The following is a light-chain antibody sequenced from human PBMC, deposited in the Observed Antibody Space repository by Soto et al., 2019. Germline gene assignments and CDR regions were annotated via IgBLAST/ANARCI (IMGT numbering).Light chain of an antibody. CDR3: AAWDDSLSGRV. V-gene: IGLV1-47*01. J-gene: IGLJ1*01. CDR2: RNN. Sequence: QSVLTQPPSLSATPGQRVNISCSGSFSNIGDNAVNWYQQLPGTAPKLLIYRNNQRPSGVPDRFSGSKSGTSASLAISGLRSEDEADYYCAAWDDSLSGRVFGTGTKVTVL. CDR1: FSNIGDNA.